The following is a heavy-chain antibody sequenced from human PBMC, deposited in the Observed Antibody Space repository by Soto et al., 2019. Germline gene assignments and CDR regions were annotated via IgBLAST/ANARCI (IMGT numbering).Heavy chain of an antibody. CDR3: ARDIVTLGALDY. CDR2: IIPMFGTA. Sequence: GASVKVSCKASGGTFRSYAISWVRQAPGQGLEWMGGIIPMFGTADYAQKFQGRVTITADKSTSTAYMELSSLRSEDTAVYYCARDIVTLGALDYWGQGTLVTVS. CDR1: GGTFRSYA. V-gene: IGHV1-69*06. D-gene: IGHD3-10*01. J-gene: IGHJ4*02.